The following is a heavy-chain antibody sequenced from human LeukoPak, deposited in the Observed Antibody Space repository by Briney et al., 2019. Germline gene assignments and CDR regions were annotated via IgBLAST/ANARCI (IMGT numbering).Heavy chain of an antibody. J-gene: IGHJ4*02. CDR2: ISYDGSNK. V-gene: IGHV3-30*18. D-gene: IGHD5-12*01. CDR3: AKGVNGYDYFDY. CDR1: GFTFSSYG. Sequence: GRSLRLSCAASGFTFSSYGMRWVRQAPGKGREWEAVISYDGSNKYYADSVKGRFTISRDNSKNTLYLQMNSLRAEDTAVYYCAKGVNGYDYFDYWGQGTLVTVSS.